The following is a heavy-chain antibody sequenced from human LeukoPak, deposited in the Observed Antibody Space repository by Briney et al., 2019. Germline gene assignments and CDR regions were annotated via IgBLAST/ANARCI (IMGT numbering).Heavy chain of an antibody. V-gene: IGHV3-7*03. J-gene: IGHJ4*02. CDR2: IKLDGSEK. CDR1: GFTFGKYW. CDR3: ARLGPASSGWPESFDY. D-gene: IGHD6-19*01. Sequence: GGSLRLSCVASGFTFGKYWMSWVRQAPGKGLEWVANIKLDGSEKNYVDSVKGRFTISRDNTKNSLYLQMNSPRVEDTAVYYCARLGPASSGWPESFDYWGQGTLVTVSS.